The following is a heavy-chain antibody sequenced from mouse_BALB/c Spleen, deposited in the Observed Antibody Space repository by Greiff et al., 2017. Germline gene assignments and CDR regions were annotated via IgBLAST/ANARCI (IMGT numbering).Heavy chain of an antibody. Sequence: EVHLVESGGGLVKPGGSLKLSCAASGFTFSSYAMSWVRQTPEKRLEWVATISSGGSYTYYPDSVKGRFTISRDNAKNTLYLQMSSLRSEDTAMYYCARHDYYGSSYGIDYWGQGTTLTVSS. J-gene: IGHJ2*01. CDR1: GFTFSSYA. CDR3: ARHDYYGSSYGIDY. V-gene: IGHV5-9-3*01. D-gene: IGHD1-1*01. CDR2: ISSGGSYT.